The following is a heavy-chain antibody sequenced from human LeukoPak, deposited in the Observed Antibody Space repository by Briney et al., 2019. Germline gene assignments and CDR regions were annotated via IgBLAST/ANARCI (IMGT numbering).Heavy chain of an antibody. CDR1: GFTFSTYG. Sequence: GRSLRLSCVASGFTFSTYGMHWVRQAPGKGLEWVAVISYDGSQKNYADSVEGRFTISRDNSKNTLYLQMNSLRAEDTAVYYCAREMVGIAAAGPHYYYYYMDVWGKGTTVTVSS. J-gene: IGHJ6*03. CDR2: ISYDGSQK. V-gene: IGHV3-30*03. D-gene: IGHD6-13*01. CDR3: AREMVGIAAAGPHYYYYYMDV.